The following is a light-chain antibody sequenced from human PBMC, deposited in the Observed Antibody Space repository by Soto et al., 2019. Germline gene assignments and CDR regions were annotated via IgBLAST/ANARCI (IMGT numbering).Light chain of an antibody. V-gene: IGKV3-11*01. Sequence: EIVFTQSPGTLPLSPVERPTLSCRAAQSVSSYLAWYQQKPGQAPRLLIYDASNRATGIPARLSGSGSGTDFTLTISSIEPSDFAVYYCQQRSNWWTFGQGTKVYI. CDR2: DAS. J-gene: IGKJ1*01. CDR3: QQRSNWWT. CDR1: QSVSSY.